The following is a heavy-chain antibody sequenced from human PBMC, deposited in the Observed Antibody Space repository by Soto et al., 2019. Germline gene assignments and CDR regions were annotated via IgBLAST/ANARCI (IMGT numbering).Heavy chain of an antibody. D-gene: IGHD5-18*01. CDR1: GFTFSSYW. J-gene: IGHJ6*02. CDR2: IKQDGSEK. Sequence: SLRLSCAASGFTFSSYWMSWVRQAPGKGLEWVANIKQDGSEKYYVDSVKGRFTISRDNAKNSLYLQMNSLRAEDTAVYYCARDRGYSYGYYYYYGMDVWGQGTTVTVSS. CDR3: ARDRGYSYGYYYYYGMDV. V-gene: IGHV3-7*03.